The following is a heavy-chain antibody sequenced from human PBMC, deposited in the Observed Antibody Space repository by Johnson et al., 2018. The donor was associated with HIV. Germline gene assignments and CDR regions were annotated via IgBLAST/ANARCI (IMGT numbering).Heavy chain of an antibody. D-gene: IGHD3-22*01. CDR1: GFTFDDYA. CDR3: AKVDNYYGGAFDI. J-gene: IGHJ3*02. CDR2: ISWNSGTI. V-gene: IGHV3-9*01. Sequence: VQLVESGGRVVRPGGSLRLSCAASGFTFDDYAMHWVRQAPGKGLEWVSGISWNSGTIGYADSVKGRFTISRDNAKNSLYLQMNSLRTEDTAFYYCAKVDNYYGGAFDIWGQGTMVTVSS.